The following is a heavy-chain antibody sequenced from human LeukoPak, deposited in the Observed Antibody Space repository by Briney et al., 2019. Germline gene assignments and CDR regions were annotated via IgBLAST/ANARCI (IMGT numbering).Heavy chain of an antibody. V-gene: IGHV1-46*01. CDR2: INPSGGST. Sequence: ASVNVSCTASGYTFTSYYMHWVRQAPGQGLEWMGIINPSGGSTSYAQKFQGRVTMTRDTSTSTVYMELSSLRSEDTAVYYCARGMYYYDGSGYYLFDYWGQGTLVTVSS. J-gene: IGHJ4*02. CDR3: ARGMYYYDGSGYYLFDY. D-gene: IGHD3-22*01. CDR1: GYTFTSYY.